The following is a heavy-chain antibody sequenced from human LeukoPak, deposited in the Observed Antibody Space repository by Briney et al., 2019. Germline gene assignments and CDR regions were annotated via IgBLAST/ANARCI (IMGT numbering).Heavy chain of an antibody. CDR2: VHLSGAT. Sequence: SETLSLTCAVSGGSITTTNWWSWVRQPPRKGLEWIGEVHLSGATNHNPSLESRVSMSIDKSKNHLSLEVTSVTAADTAIYYCTRESGAFSPFGFWGQGTLLTVSS. D-gene: IGHD1-26*01. CDR3: TRESGAFSPFGF. CDR1: GGSITTTNW. J-gene: IGHJ4*02. V-gene: IGHV4-4*02.